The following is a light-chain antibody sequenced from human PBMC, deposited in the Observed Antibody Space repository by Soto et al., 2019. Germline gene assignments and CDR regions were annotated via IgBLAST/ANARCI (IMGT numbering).Light chain of an antibody. Sequence: QSVLAQPRSVSGSPGQSVTISCTGTSTDVGGYNYVSWYQQHQGKVPKLMLYDVSKRPSGVPDRFSGSKSGNTASLTVSGLQAEDEADYYCCSYAGRDTLYVFGSGTKVTVL. V-gene: IGLV2-11*01. CDR1: STDVGGYNY. CDR3: CSYAGRDTLYV. J-gene: IGLJ1*01. CDR2: DVS.